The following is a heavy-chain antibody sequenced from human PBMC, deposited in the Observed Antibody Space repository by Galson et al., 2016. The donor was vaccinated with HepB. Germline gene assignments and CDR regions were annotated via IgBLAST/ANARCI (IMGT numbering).Heavy chain of an antibody. CDR3: AKISLVGYNSGWGGSFDI. D-gene: IGHD6-19*01. CDR1: GFSLSLYG. Sequence: APRLSCAASGFSLSLYGLNWVRQAPGQGLEWVSDLRGTGTSTSYAASVTGRLTISRDNSKTTLYLQMNSLRAEDAAVYYCAKISLVGYNSGWGGSFDIWGRGTMVTVSS. V-gene: IGHV3-23*01. CDR2: LRGTGTST. J-gene: IGHJ3*02.